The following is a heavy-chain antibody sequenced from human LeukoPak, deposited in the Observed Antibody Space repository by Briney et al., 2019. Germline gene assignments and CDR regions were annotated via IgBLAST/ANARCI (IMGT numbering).Heavy chain of an antibody. V-gene: IGHV4-34*01. CDR1: GGSFSGYY. J-gene: IGHJ4*02. D-gene: IGHD6-13*01. Sequence: SETLSLTCAVYGGSFSGYYWSWIRQPPGKGLEWIGEINHSGSTNYNPPLKSRVTISVDTSKNQFSLKLSSVTAADTAVYYCARGKGGSWYPPFDYWGQGTLVTVSS. CDR2: INHSGST. CDR3: ARGKGGSWYPPFDY.